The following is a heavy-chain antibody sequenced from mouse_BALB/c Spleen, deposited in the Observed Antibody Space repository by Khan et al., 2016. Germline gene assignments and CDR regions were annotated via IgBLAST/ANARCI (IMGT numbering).Heavy chain of an antibody. CDR2: IDTNTGEP. CDR1: GYSFTNYG. CDR3: ARGGYDYAWFAY. D-gene: IGHD2-4*01. V-gene: IGHV9-3*02. Sequence: QIQLVQSGPELKKPGETVKISCKASGYSFTNYGMNWVKQAPGKGLKWMGWIDTNTGEPTYAEEFKGRFAFSLETSAITAYLQINNLKNDDTATXFCARGGYDYAWFAYWGQGTLVTVSA. J-gene: IGHJ3*01.